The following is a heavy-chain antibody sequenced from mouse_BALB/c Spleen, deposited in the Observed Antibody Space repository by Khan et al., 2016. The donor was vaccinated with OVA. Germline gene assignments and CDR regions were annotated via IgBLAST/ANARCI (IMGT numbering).Heavy chain of an antibody. CDR2: INPSNGYN. V-gene: IGHV1-4*01. D-gene: IGHD2-14*01. CDR1: GYTFTTYT. J-gene: IGHJ3*01. CDR3: AREGAYYRSDGWFSY. Sequence: QVQLQQSGAELARPGASVKMSCKASGYTFTTYTMHWVTQRPGQGLEWIGYINPSNGYNNYNQKFKDKSTLTADKSSSTAYMQLSSLTSDYSAVYYCAREGAYYRSDGWFSYWGQGTLVTVSA.